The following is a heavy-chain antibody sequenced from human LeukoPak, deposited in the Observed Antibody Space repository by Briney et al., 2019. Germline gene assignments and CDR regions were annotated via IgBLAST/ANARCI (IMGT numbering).Heavy chain of an antibody. Sequence: SETLSLTCTVSVRSISSYYWSWIRQPPGKGLEWIEYIYYSESTNYNPSLQSRVAKSVDTDKIPFALKLSSVTAADTAVYYCARRAVYCSGGSCYPAALDYWGQGTLVTVSS. CDR1: VRSISSYY. CDR2: IYYSEST. D-gene: IGHD2-15*01. V-gene: IGHV4-59*01. CDR3: ARRAVYCSGGSCYPAALDY. J-gene: IGHJ4*02.